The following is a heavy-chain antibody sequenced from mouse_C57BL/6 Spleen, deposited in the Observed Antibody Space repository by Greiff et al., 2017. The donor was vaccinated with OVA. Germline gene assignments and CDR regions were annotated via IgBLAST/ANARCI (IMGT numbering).Heavy chain of an antibody. CDR2: INPNNGGT. J-gene: IGHJ3*01. V-gene: IGHV1-26*01. CDR1: GYTFTDYY. CDR3: APLSAWFAY. Sequence: VQLQQSGPELVKPGASVKISCKASGYTFTDYYMNWVKQSHGKSLEWIGDINPNNGGTSYNQKFKGKATLTVDKSSSTAYMELRSLTSEDSAVYYCAPLSAWFAYWGQGTLVTVSA.